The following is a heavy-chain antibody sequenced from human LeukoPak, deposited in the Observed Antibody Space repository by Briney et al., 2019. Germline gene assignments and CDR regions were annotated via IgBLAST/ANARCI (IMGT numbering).Heavy chain of an antibody. CDR1: GFTFSSYG. CDR2: ISYDGNNK. Sequence: GGSLRLSCAASGFTFSSYGMHWVRQAPGKGLEWVAVISYDGNNKYYADSVKGRFTISRDNSKNTLYLQMNSLRAEDTAVYYCAKSILTGYYPTGYWGQGTLVTVSS. CDR3: AKSILTGYYPTGY. D-gene: IGHD3-9*01. V-gene: IGHV3-30*18. J-gene: IGHJ4*02.